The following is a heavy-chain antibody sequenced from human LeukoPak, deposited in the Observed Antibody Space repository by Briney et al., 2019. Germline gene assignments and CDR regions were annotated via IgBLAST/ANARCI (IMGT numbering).Heavy chain of an antibody. CDR1: GFTFSSYG. Sequence: HTRGSLRLSCAASGFTFSSYGMHWVRQAPGKGLEWVAVISYDGSNKYYADSVKGRFTISRDNSKNTLYLQMNSLGAEDTAVYYCATSPWSREHIVVVVAATPVDYWGQGTLVTVSS. CDR3: ATSPWSREHIVVVVAATPVDY. D-gene: IGHD2-15*01. J-gene: IGHJ4*02. V-gene: IGHV3-30*03. CDR2: ISYDGSNK.